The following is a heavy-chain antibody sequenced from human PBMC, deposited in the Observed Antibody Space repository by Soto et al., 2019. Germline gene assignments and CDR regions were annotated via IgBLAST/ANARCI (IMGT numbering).Heavy chain of an antibody. D-gene: IGHD3-10*01. CDR2: IDGSGGIT. Sequence: QLLQSGGGLVQPGGSLTLSCAASGFTFGTTDMSWVRQAPGEGLEWVSTIDGSGGITYYADSVKGRFTISRDNSRNTVYLQMNSLRGDDTAMYYCVKNSGWVTTWGQGALVTVSS. CDR3: VKNSGWVTT. V-gene: IGHV3-23*01. J-gene: IGHJ5*02. CDR1: GFTFGTTD.